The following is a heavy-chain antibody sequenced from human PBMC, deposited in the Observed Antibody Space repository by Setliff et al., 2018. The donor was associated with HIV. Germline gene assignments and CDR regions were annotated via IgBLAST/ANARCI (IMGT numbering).Heavy chain of an antibody. V-gene: IGHV4-59*11. CDR2: IYYSGST. CDR3: ARDGGLRLGELSSTPQGTFDI. J-gene: IGHJ3*02. D-gene: IGHD3-16*02. CDR1: GASIRGHY. Sequence: SETLSLTCSVSGASIRGHYWSWIRQSPGKGLEWIGYIYYSGSTNYNPSLKSRVTISVDTSKNQFSLKLSSVTAAGTAVYYCARDGGLRLGELSSTPQGTFDIWGQGTMVTVSS.